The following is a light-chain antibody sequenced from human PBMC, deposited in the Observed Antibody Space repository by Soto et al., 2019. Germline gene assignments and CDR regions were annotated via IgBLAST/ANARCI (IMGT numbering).Light chain of an antibody. CDR1: QSISSY. CDR2: AES. V-gene: IGKV1-39*01. CDR3: QQSYSTPLT. J-gene: IGKJ4*01. Sequence: DIQMTQSPSSLSASVGDRVTITCRASQSISSYLNWYQQKPGQAPNFLIYAESSLQSGVTSRFSGSGSGTDFTLTISSLQPEDFATYYCQQSYSTPLTFGGGTKVEIK.